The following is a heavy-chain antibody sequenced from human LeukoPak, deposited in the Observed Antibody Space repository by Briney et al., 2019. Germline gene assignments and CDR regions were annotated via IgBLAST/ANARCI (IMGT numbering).Heavy chain of an antibody. CDR3: ARGITYYYDSSGYYYASPTDAFDI. CDR2: IIPIFGTA. CDR1: GGTFSSYA. V-gene: IGHV1-69*06. J-gene: IGHJ3*02. D-gene: IGHD3-22*01. Sequence: ASVKVSCKASGGTFSSYAISWVRQAPGQGLEWMGGIIPIFGTAKYAQKFQGRVTITADKSTSTAYMELSSLRSEDTAVYYCARGITYYYDSSGYYYASPTDAFDIWSQGTMVTVSS.